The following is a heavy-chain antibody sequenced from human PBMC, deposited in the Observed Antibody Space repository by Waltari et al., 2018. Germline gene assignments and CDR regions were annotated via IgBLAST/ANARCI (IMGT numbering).Heavy chain of an antibody. CDR3: ARDRGCTNGVCSDILFDY. J-gene: IGHJ4*02. D-gene: IGHD2-8*01. V-gene: IGHV4-59*01. CDR1: GGSISSYY. Sequence: QVQLQESGPGLVKPSETLSLTCTVSGGSISSYYWSWIRQPTGKGLEVIVYCEYSGSTNNNPSLKSRVTISVDTSKNQFSLKLSSVTAADTAVYYCARDRGCTNGVCSDILFDYWGQGTLVTVSS. CDR2: CEYSGST.